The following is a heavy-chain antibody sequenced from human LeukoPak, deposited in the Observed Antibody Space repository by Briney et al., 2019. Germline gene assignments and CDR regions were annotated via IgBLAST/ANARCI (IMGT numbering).Heavy chain of an antibody. CDR3: ATLYGGQRADGY. CDR1: GFIVSNNY. V-gene: IGHV3-53*01. J-gene: IGHJ4*02. Sequence: GGSLRLSCAASGFIVSNNYMSWVRQATGKGLEWVSAIYGGDSTEYADSVKGRFTISRDNSKNTLYLQMNSLRTEDTAVYYCATLYGGQRADGYWGQGTLVTVSS. D-gene: IGHD4-23*01. CDR2: IYGGDST.